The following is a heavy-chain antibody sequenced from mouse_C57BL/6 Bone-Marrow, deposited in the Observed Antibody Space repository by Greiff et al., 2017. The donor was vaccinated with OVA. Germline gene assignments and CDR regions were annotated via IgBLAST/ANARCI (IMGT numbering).Heavy chain of an antibody. CDR1: GYTFTSYW. CDR3: AREAYSWFAY. CDR2: IHPNSGST. V-gene: IGHV1-64*01. D-gene: IGHD2-10*01. J-gene: IGHJ3*01. Sequence: QVQLQQPGAELVKPGASVKLSCKASGYTFTSYWMHWVKQRPGQGLEWIGMIHPNSGSTNYNEKFKSKATLTVDKSSSTAYMQLSSLPSEDSAVYYCAREAYSWFAYWGQGTLVTVSA.